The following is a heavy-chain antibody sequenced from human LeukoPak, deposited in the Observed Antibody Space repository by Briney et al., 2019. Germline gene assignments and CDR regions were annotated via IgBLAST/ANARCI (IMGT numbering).Heavy chain of an antibody. CDR2: FDPEDGET. J-gene: IGHJ4*02. D-gene: IGHD3-22*01. V-gene: IGHV1-24*01. CDR3: AANRDSSGYYIRDY. Sequence: ASVKVSCKVSGYTLTELSIHWVRQAPGKGLEWMGGFDPEDGETIYAQKFQDRVTMTEVTSTDTAYMELSSLRSEDTAVYYCAANRDSSGYYIRDYWGQGTLVTVSS. CDR1: GYTLTELS.